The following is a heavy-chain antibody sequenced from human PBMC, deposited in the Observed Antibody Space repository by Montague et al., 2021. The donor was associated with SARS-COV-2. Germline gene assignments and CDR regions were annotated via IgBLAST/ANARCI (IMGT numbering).Heavy chain of an antibody. CDR2: ISNGGRT. CDR3: ARHRRYDVVTYYPDF. V-gene: IGHV4-39*01. Sequence: SETLSLTCTVSGSSFAGDNFFWGCIRHPPGKRLEWIGVISNGGRTFDNPSLKSRVTISVHTSRNQLSLNVKSVTAADTAVYYCARHRRYDVVTYYPDFWGQGILVTVSS. J-gene: IGHJ4*02. D-gene: IGHD3-9*01. CDR1: GSSFAGDNFF.